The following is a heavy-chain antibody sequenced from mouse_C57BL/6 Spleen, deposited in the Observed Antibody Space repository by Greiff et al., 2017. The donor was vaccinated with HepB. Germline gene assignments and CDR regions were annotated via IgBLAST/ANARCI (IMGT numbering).Heavy chain of an antibody. CDR2: IAPEDGET. V-gene: IGHV14-2*01. Sequence: EVKLMESGAELVKPGASVKLSCTASGFNIKDYYMHWVKQRTEQGLEWIGRIAPEDGETKYAPKFPGKATITADPSSNTAYLHLSSLTSEDTAVYYCARNGYAAYYFDYWGQGTTLTVSS. CDR1: GFNIKDYY. J-gene: IGHJ2*01. CDR3: ARNGYAAYYFDY. D-gene: IGHD2-2*01.